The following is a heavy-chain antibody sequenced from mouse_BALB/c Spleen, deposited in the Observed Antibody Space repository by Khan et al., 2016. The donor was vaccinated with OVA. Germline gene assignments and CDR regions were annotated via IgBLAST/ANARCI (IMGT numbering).Heavy chain of an antibody. CDR3: TRKDYYDYDPFAY. V-gene: IGHV3-2*02. J-gene: IGHJ3*01. CDR2: ITYSGNT. D-gene: IGHD2-4*01. Sequence: EVQLQESGPGLVKPSQSLSLTCTVTGYSITSEYAWNWIRHFPGNKLEWMGYITYSGNTRYNPSLKSRISITRDTSKNQFFLQLNSVTTEDTATYYCTRKDYYDYDPFAYWGQGTLVTVSA. CDR1: GYSITSEYA.